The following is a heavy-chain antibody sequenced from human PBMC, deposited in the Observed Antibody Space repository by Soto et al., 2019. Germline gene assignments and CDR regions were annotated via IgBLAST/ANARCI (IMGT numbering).Heavy chain of an antibody. CDR2: ISYDGSNK. D-gene: IGHD6-6*01. CDR3: AKGGGSSSGTPYYYYYGMDV. CDR1: GFTFSSYA. Sequence: GGSLRLSCAASGFTFSSYAMHWVRQAPGKGLEWVAVISYDGSNKYYADSVKGRFTISRDNSKNTLYLQMNSLRAEDTAVYYCAKGGGSSSGTPYYYYYGMDVWGQGTTVTASS. V-gene: IGHV3-30*04. J-gene: IGHJ6*02.